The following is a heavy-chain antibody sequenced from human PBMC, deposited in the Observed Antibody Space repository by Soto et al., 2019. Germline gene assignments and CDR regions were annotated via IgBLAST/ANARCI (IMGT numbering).Heavy chain of an antibody. V-gene: IGHV4-34*01. J-gene: IGHJ4*02. CDR1: GGSFSGYH. CDR2: INHSGST. CDR3: ARGGLLGSIFGVAPLDY. Sequence: SETLSLTCAVYGGSFSGYHWSWIRQPPGKGLEWIGEINHSGSTNYNPSLKSRVTISVDTSKNQFSLKLSSVTAADTAVYYCARGGLLGSIFGVAPLDYWGQGTLVTVSS. D-gene: IGHD3-3*01.